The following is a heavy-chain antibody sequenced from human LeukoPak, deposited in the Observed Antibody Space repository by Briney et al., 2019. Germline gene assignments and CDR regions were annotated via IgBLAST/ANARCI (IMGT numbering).Heavy chain of an antibody. J-gene: IGHJ5*02. V-gene: IGHV1-2*06. D-gene: IGHD2-15*01. CDR3: ARATGGRTPFLRGGYCSGGSCYNNWFDP. CDR2: INPNSGGT. CDR1: GYTFTGYY. Sequence: ASVKVSCKASGYTFTGYYMHWVRQAPGQGLEWMGRINPNSGGTNYAQKFQGRVTMTRDTSISTAYMELSRLRSDDTAVYYCARATGGRTPFLRGGYCSGGSCYNNWFDPWGQGTLVTVSS.